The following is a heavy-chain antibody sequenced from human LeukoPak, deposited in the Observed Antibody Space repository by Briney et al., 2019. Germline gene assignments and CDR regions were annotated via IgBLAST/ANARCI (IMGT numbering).Heavy chain of an antibody. CDR1: GFTFSSYA. J-gene: IGHJ4*02. Sequence: GGSLRLSCAASGFTFSSYAMTWVRQAPGRGLEWVSAMSGSGDSAYYADSVKGRFTISRDHSKNTLYLQMNSLRAEDTALYYCAKGGYDYVEVGYFDSWGQGTLVTVSS. D-gene: IGHD5-12*01. V-gene: IGHV3-23*01. CDR2: MSGSGDSA. CDR3: AKGGYDYVEVGYFDS.